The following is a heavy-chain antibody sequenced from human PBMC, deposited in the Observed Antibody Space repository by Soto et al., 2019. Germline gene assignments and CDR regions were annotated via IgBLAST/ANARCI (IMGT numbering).Heavy chain of an antibody. Sequence: SETLSLTCTVSGGSISSSSYYWGWIRQPPGKGLEWIGSIYYSGSTYYNPSLKSRVTISVDTSKNQFSLKLSSVTAADTAVYYCARLRRTGTTSKIGMYNWFDPWGQGTLVTVSS. V-gene: IGHV4-39*01. CDR3: ARLRRTGTTSKIGMYNWFDP. J-gene: IGHJ5*02. CDR1: GGSISSSSYY. D-gene: IGHD1-1*01. CDR2: IYYSGST.